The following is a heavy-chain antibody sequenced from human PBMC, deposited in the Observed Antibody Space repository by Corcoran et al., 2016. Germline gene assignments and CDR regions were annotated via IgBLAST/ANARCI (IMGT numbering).Heavy chain of an antibody. V-gene: IGHV4-34*01. CDR2: INHRGST. CDR3: ARCSGITMVRGALNWFDP. D-gene: IGHD3-10*01. Sequence: QVQLQQWGAGLLKPSETLSLTCAVYGGSFSGYYWSWIRQPPGKGLEWIGEINHRGSTNYNPSLKSRVTISVDTSKNQFSLKLSSVPAADTAVYYCARCSGITMVRGALNWFDPWGQGTLVTVSS. J-gene: IGHJ5*02. CDR1: GGSFSGYY.